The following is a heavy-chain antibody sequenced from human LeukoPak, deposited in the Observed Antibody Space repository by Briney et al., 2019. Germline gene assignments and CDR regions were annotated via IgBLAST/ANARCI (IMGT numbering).Heavy chain of an antibody. CDR1: GFTFRDSA. V-gene: IGHV3-23*01. Sequence: GGSLRLSCAGSGFTFRDSAMTWVRQAPGKGLEWVSLISFSGANTYYADSVKGRFTISRDSSKNTLYLQMNSLRAEDTAVYYCARSPSWGSDRVYFDYWGQGTLVTVSS. CDR2: ISFSGANT. J-gene: IGHJ4*02. CDR3: ARSPSWGSDRVYFDY. D-gene: IGHD3-16*01.